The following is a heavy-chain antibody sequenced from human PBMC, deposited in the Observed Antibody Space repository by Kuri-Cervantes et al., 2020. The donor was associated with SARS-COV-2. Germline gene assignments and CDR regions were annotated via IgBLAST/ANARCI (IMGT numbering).Heavy chain of an antibody. CDR1: GGSISSSSYY. V-gene: IGHV4-39*07. Sequence: SETLSLTCTVSGGSISSSSYYWGWIRQPPGKGLEWIGSIYYSGSTYYNPSLKSRVTISVDTSKNQFSLKLSSVTAADTAVYYCAVYSSSPYYYYMDVRGKGTTVTVSS. CDR3: AVYSSSPYYYYMDV. J-gene: IGHJ6*03. D-gene: IGHD6-13*01. CDR2: IYYSGST.